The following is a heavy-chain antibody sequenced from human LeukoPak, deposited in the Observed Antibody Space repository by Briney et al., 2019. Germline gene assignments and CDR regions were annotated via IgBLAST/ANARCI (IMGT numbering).Heavy chain of an antibody. CDR2: INPNSGGT. V-gene: IGHV1-2*02. CDR1: GYTFTGYY. D-gene: IGHD3-10*01. J-gene: IGHJ3*02. CDR3: ARDLRVRRLGDAFDI. Sequence: ASVKVSCKASGYTFTGYYMHWVRQAPGQGLEWMGWINPNSGGTNYAQKFQGRVTVTRDTSISTAYMELSRLRSDDTAVYYCARDLRVRRLGDAFDIWGQGTMVTVSS.